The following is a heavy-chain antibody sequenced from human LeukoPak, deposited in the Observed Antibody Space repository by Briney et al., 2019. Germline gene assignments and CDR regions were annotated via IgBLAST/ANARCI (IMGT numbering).Heavy chain of an antibody. CDR2: IYYSGST. J-gene: IGHJ3*02. V-gene: IGHV4-59*12. D-gene: IGHD4-23*01. CDR3: ARDLGYGGNDAFDI. CDR1: GGSISSYY. Sequence: SETLSLTCTVSGGSISSYYWSWIRQPPGKGLEWIGYIYYSGSTYYNPSLKSRVTISVDTSKNQFSLKLSSVTAADTAVYCCARDLGYGGNDAFDIWGQGTMVTVSS.